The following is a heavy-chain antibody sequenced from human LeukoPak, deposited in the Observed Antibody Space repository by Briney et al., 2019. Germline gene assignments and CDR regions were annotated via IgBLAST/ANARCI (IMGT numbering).Heavy chain of an antibody. V-gene: IGHV1-8*01. Sequence: GASVKVSCKASGYTFTSYDINWVRRATGQGLEWMGWMNPNSGNTGYAQKFQGRVTMTRNTSISTAYMELSSLRSEDTAVYYCARAEGHDYVWGSYRYNSPDFDYWGQGTLVTVSS. J-gene: IGHJ4*02. CDR3: ARAEGHDYVWGSYRYNSPDFDY. CDR1: GYTFTSYD. D-gene: IGHD3-16*02. CDR2: MNPNSGNT.